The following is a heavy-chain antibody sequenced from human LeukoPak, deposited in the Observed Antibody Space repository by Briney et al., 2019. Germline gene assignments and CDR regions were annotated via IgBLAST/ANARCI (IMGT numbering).Heavy chain of an antibody. J-gene: IGHJ6*03. CDR3: ARITARAGDYYYYYYMDV. V-gene: IGHV4-39*07. D-gene: IGHD1-14*01. Sequence: SETLSLTCTVSGGSISSGSYYWSWIRQPPGKGLEWIGSIYHSGSTYYNPSLKSRVTIPVDTSKNQFSLKLSSVTAADTAVYYCARITARAGDYYYYYYMDVWGKGTTVTVSS. CDR1: GGSISSGSYY. CDR2: IYHSGST.